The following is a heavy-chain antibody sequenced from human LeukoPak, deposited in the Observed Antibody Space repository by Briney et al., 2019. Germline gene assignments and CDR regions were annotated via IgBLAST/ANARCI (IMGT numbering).Heavy chain of an antibody. D-gene: IGHD6-13*01. CDR2: IYYSGST. J-gene: IGHJ4*02. CDR3: ASDERNAWYEY. Sequence: SETLSLTCTVSGGSISSYYWSWIRQPPGKGLEWIGYIYYSGSTNYNPSLKSRVTISIDTSKNQFSLKLSSVTAADTAMYYCASDERNAWYEYWGQGNLVTVSS. V-gene: IGHV4-59*01. CDR1: GGSISSYY.